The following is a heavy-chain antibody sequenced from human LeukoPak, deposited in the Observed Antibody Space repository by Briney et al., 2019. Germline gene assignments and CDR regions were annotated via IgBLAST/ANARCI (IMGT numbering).Heavy chain of an antibody. J-gene: IGHJ4*02. Sequence: ASVKVSCKASGYTFTSYAISWVRQAPGQGLEWMGRIIPILGIANYAQKFQGRVTITADKSTSTAYMELSSLRSEDTAVYYCARETAGIPFDYWGQGTLVTVSS. CDR2: IIPILGIA. CDR1: GYTFTSYA. D-gene: IGHD2-21*01. V-gene: IGHV1-69*04. CDR3: ARETAGIPFDY.